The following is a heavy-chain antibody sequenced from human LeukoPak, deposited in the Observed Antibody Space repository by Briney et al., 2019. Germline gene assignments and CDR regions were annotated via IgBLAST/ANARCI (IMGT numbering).Heavy chain of an antibody. CDR1: GFTFSNVY. D-gene: IGHD2-21*01. Sequence: GGSLRLSCAASGFTFSNVYMNWVRQAPGKGLEWVGRIKPKTDGETTEYAAPVKGRFSISRDDSKNMLYLQMNSPKTEDTAVYYCITPLPYSAQGGQGTLVTVSS. CDR3: ITPLPYSAQ. CDR2: IKPKTDGETT. V-gene: IGHV3-15*07. J-gene: IGHJ4*02.